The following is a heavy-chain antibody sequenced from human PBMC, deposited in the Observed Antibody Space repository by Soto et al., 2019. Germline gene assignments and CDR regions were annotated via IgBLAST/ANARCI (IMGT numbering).Heavy chain of an antibody. D-gene: IGHD6-19*01. CDR3: VKDGSSGLPYYYGLDV. J-gene: IGHJ6*02. Sequence: QVQLVESGGGVVQPGRSLRLSCAASGFTFSSYGMHWVRQAPGKGLEWVAVISYDGSNKYYADSVKGRFTISRDNSKNTLYLQMSSLIAEDTAVYYCVKDGSSGLPYYYGLDVWGQGTTVTVSS. CDR2: ISYDGSNK. V-gene: IGHV3-30*18. CDR1: GFTFSSYG.